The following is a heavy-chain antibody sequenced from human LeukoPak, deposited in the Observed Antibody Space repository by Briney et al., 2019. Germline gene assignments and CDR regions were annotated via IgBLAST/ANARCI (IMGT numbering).Heavy chain of an antibody. Sequence: GESLKISCQGSGYSFTSYWIAWVRQMPGKGLEWMGIIYPGDSDTRYSPSFQGQVTISADKSISTAYLQWSSLKASDTAMYYCARHGLAAAGTGANYYYYMDVWGKGTTVTISS. CDR2: IYPGDSDT. J-gene: IGHJ6*03. CDR3: ARHGLAAAGTGANYYYYMDV. CDR1: GYSFTSYW. V-gene: IGHV5-51*01. D-gene: IGHD6-13*01.